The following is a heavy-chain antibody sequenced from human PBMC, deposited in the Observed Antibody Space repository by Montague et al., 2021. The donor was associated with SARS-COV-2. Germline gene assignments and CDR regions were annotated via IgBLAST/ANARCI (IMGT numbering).Heavy chain of an antibody. V-gene: IGHV2-70*11. CDR2: IDWDGDK. J-gene: IGHJ6*02. CDR1: GFSLSTSGMC. Sequence: PALVKPTQTLTLTCTFSGFSLSTSGMCMTWIRQPPGKALEWLARIDWDGDKYYNTSPKSRLTISKGTSKNLVVLTMTNMDPVDTATYYCARGPSDTYYYNGMDVWGRGTTVTVSS. CDR3: ARGPSDTYYYNGMDV.